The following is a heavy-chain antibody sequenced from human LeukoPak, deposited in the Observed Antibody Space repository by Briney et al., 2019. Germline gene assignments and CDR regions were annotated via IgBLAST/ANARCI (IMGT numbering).Heavy chain of an antibody. CDR3: ARARDIVVVPAAMVFDY. V-gene: IGHV1-18*01. Sequence: ASVKVSCKASGYTFTSYGISWVRQAPGQGLEWMGWISAYNGNTNYAQKLQGRVTMTTDTSTSTAYMELRSLRSDDTAVYYCARARDIVVVPAAMVFDYWGQGTLVTVSS. J-gene: IGHJ4*02. CDR2: ISAYNGNT. CDR1: GYTFTSYG. D-gene: IGHD2-2*01.